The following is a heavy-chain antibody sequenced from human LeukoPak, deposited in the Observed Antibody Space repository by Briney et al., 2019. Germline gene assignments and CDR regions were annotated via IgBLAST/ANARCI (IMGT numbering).Heavy chain of an antibody. CDR2: ISAYNGNT. V-gene: IGHV1-18*01. D-gene: IGHD3-3*01. CDR3: ARGITIFGVVIIDYYYYGMDV. CDR1: GYTFTSYG. Sequence: ASVKVSCKASGYTFTSYGISWVRQAPGQGLEWMGWISAYNGNTNYAQKLQGRVTMTTDTSTSTAYMELRSLRSDDAAVYYCARGITIFGVVIIDYYYYGMDVWGQGTTVTVSS. J-gene: IGHJ6*02.